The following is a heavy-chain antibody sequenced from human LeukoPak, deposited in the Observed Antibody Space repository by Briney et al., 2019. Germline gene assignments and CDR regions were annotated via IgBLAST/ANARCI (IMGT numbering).Heavy chain of an antibody. CDR1: GYTFTGYY. CDR3: ARVGSSGWYVHTTRDY. CDR2: INPNSGDT. Sequence: ASVKVSCKASGYTFTGYYMHWVRQAPGQGLEWMGWINPNSGDTNYAQKFQGRVTVTRDTSISTAYMELSSLRSDDTAVYYCARVGSSGWYVHTTRDYWGQGTLVTVSS. D-gene: IGHD6-19*01. V-gene: IGHV1-2*02. J-gene: IGHJ4*02.